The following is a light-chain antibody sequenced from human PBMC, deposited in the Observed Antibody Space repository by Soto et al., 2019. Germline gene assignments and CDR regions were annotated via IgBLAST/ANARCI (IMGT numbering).Light chain of an antibody. Sequence: DIQMTQSPSSVSASVGDRVTITCRASRDISTWLAWYQQKPGKAPKLLIYGASNLQSGVPSRFSGRGSGTDFTLTISSLQPDDFGTYYCQQANSFPFIFAQGTKVDIK. CDR3: QQANSFPFI. CDR2: GAS. V-gene: IGKV1D-12*01. CDR1: RDISTW. J-gene: IGKJ2*01.